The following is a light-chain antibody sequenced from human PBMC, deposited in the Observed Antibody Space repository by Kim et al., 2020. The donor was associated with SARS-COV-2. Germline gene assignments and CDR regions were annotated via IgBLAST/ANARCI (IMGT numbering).Light chain of an antibody. J-gene: IGKJ5*01. CDR3: QQYVMSPIT. CDR1: QSVSSSY. CDR2: GPS. Sequence: IVSTQSPGTLSLSPGERATLSCRASQSVSSSYLAWYQQKPCQAPRLLIYGPSSRATGIPDRFSGSGSGTDFTLTISRLEPEDFAVYFCQQYVMSPITFGQGTRVEIK. V-gene: IGKV3-20*01.